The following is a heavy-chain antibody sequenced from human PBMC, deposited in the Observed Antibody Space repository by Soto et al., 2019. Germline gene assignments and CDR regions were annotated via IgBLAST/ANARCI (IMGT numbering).Heavy chain of an antibody. J-gene: IGHJ4*02. CDR1: GYTFTGYY. Sequence: GASVKVSCKASGYTFTGYYMHWVRQAPGQGLEWMGWINPNSGGTNYSQKFQGRVTMTRDTSISTAYMELSSLTSDDTAVYYCARDKGSRDFDYWGQGTLVTVSS. D-gene: IGHD6-13*01. CDR2: INPNSGGT. V-gene: IGHV1-2*02. CDR3: ARDKGSRDFDY.